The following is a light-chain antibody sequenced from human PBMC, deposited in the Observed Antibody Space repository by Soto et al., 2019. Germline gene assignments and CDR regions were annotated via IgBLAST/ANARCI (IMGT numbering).Light chain of an antibody. Sequence: SYQLTQTPSVSVSPGQTARITCSGDALPKKNAYWYQQKPGQAPVLVIYKDIERPSGIPERFSGSSSGTTGTLTISRVQAEDKADYYCQSEDNSATYYVFAPGTKVPVL. CDR2: KDI. CDR1: ALPKKN. CDR3: QSEDNSATYYV. V-gene: IGLV3-25*03. J-gene: IGLJ1*01.